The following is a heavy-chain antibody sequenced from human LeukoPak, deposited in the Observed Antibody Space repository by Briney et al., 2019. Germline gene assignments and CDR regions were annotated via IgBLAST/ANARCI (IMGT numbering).Heavy chain of an antibody. Sequence: GGSLRLSCEGQGFTFSDYILDWVRQAPGERLEWIGRIRRRSKGYTTEYAASVKGRFTVSRDDSKKSLYLQMNSLKIEDAAVYYCSRDGAPGDGAFDIWGQGTMVTVSS. J-gene: IGHJ3*02. V-gene: IGHV3-72*01. CDR1: GFTFSDYI. CDR3: SRDGAPGDGAFDI. CDR2: IRRRSKGYTT. D-gene: IGHD2-21*01.